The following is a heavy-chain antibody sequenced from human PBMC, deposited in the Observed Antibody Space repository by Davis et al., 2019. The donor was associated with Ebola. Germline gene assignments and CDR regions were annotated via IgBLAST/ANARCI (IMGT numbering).Heavy chain of an antibody. Sequence: PGGSLRLSCVASGFTFSKYWMSWVRQAPGKGLEWVANIKQDGSETYYMDSLKGRFAISRDNAKNSLFLQIDSLRVEDTAVYYCANLEWVNPDYWGQGVLVTVSS. CDR1: GFTFSKYW. CDR3: ANLEWVNPDY. J-gene: IGHJ4*02. CDR2: IKQDGSET. D-gene: IGHD3-3*01. V-gene: IGHV3-7*01.